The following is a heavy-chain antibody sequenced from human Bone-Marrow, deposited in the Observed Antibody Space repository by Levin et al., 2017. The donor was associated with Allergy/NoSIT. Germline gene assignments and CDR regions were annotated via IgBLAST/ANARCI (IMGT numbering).Heavy chain of an antibody. D-gene: IGHD3-9*01. CDR1: GDSIISATYY. J-gene: IGHJ4*02. CDR3: ARVPALRFLDWFLDY. V-gene: IGHV4-39*02. CDR2: VYFSGST. Sequence: SETLSLTCTVSGDSIISATYYWGWVRQPPGKGLEWIGSVYFSGSTYLSPFLKSRVTMSVDTSRSHFSLNLTSVTAADTAVYYCARVPALRFLDWFLDYWGRGVLVTVSS.